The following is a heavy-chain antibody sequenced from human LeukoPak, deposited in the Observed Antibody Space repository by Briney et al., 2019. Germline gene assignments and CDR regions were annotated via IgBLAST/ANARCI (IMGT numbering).Heavy chain of an antibody. Sequence: GGSLRLSSAASGFTFSSYAMHWVRQAPGKGLEWVAVISYDGSNKYYADSVKGRFTISRDNSKNTLYLQMNSLRAEDTAVYYCASLIDYWGQGALVTVSS. CDR3: ASLIDY. CDR1: GFTFSSYA. J-gene: IGHJ4*02. V-gene: IGHV3-30-3*01. CDR2: ISYDGSNK.